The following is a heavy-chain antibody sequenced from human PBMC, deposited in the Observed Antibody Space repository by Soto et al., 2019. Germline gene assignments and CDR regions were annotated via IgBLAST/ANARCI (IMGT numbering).Heavy chain of an antibody. V-gene: IGHV1-8*01. CDR2: MNPNSGNT. CDR3: ARALPRIAAAGTVFGY. D-gene: IGHD6-13*01. J-gene: IGHJ4*02. CDR1: GYTFTSYD. Sequence: ASVKVSCKXSGYTFTSYDINWVRQATGQGLEWMGWMNPNSGNTGYAQKFQGRVTMTRNTSISTAYMELSSLRSEDTAVYYCARALPRIAAAGTVFGYWGQGTLVTVSS.